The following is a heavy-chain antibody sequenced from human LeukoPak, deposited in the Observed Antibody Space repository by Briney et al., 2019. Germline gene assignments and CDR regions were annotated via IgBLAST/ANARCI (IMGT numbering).Heavy chain of an antibody. Sequence: PGGSLRLSCAASGFTFSSYSMNWVRQAPGKGLEWVSSISSSSSYIYYADSVKGRFTISRDNAKNSLYLQMNSLRAEDTAVYYCARLSGIAVADTRVYGMDVWGQGTTVTVSS. CDR2: ISSSSSYI. CDR3: ARLSGIAVADTRVYGMDV. V-gene: IGHV3-21*01. J-gene: IGHJ6*02. CDR1: GFTFSSYS. D-gene: IGHD6-19*01.